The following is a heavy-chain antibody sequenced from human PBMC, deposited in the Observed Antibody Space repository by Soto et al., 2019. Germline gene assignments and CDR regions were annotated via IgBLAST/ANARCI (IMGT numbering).Heavy chain of an antibody. CDR1: GGTFSSYA. CDR3: ARDQATPNQTIVVVPAAIRYYYYGMDV. J-gene: IGHJ6*02. D-gene: IGHD2-2*02. CDR2: IIPIFGTA. V-gene: IGHV1-69*13. Sequence: GASVKVSCKASGGTFSSYAISWVRQAPGQGLEWMGGIIPIFGTANYAQKFQGRVTITADESTSTAYMELSGLRSEDTAVYYCARDQATPNQTIVVVPAAIRYYYYGMDVWGQGTTVTVSS.